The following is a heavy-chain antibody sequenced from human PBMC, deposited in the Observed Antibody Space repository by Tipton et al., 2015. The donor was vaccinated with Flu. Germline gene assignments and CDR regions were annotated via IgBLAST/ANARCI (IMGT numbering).Heavy chain of an antibody. J-gene: IGHJ4*02. CDR3: AGSGWYAGDY. CDR2: IYYSGST. Sequence: TLSLTCTVSGGSISSYYWSWIRQPPGKGLEWIGYIYYSGSTNYNPSLKSRVTISVDTSKNQFSLKLSSVTAADTAVYYYAGSGWYAGDYWGQGTLVTVSS. CDR1: GGSISSYY. V-gene: IGHV4-59*07. D-gene: IGHD6-19*01.